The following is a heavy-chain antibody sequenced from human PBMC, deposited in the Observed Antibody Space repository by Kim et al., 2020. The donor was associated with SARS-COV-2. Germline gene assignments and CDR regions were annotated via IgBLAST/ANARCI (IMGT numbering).Heavy chain of an antibody. Sequence: RFTISRDNAKNSLYLQMNSLRAEDTAVYYCARAGQLGGQTVTTTYYGMDVWGQGTTVTVSS. CDR3: ARAGQLGGQTVTTTYYGMDV. D-gene: IGHD4-17*01. V-gene: IGHV3-11*05. J-gene: IGHJ6*02.